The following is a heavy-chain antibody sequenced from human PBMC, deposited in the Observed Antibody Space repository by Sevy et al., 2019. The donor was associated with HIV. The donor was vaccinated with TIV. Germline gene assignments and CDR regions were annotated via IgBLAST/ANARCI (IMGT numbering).Heavy chain of an antibody. V-gene: IGHV3-53*01. CDR3: ARVTSAMVRGVIIRRGFDY. CDR1: GFTVSSNY. D-gene: IGHD3-10*01. CDR2: IYSGGST. J-gene: IGHJ4*02. Sequence: GGYLRLSCAASGFTVSSNYMSWVRQAPGKGLERVSVIYSGGSTYYADSVKGRFTISRDNSKNTLYLQMNSLSAEDTAVYHCARVTSAMVRGVIIRRGFDYWGQGTLVTVSS.